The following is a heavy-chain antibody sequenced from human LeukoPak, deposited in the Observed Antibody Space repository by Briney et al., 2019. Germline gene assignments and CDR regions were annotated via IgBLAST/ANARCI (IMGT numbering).Heavy chain of an antibody. D-gene: IGHD3-9*01. CDR3: ARDGTISYYMDV. CDR2: INPNSGGT. J-gene: IGHJ6*03. CDR1: GYTFTGYY. Sequence: ASVKVSCKASGYTFTGYYMHWVRQAPGQGLEWMGWINPNSGGTNYAQKFQGRVTMTRDTSISTAYMELSRLRSDDTAVYYCARDGTISYYMDVWGKATTVTVSS. V-gene: IGHV1-2*02.